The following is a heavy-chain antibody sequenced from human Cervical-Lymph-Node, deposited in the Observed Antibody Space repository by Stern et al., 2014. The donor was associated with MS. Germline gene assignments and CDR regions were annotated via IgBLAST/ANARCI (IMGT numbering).Heavy chain of an antibody. Sequence: QVQLGQSGAEVKKSGASVKVSCEASGYTFTDYHIHWARQAPGQGLEWMGWIDPKSGGITYAQTFQGRVTLTSDTSIGTAYMELSSLTSDDTAVYFCVRDKSSYPDYWGQGTLVTISS. CDR1: GYTFTDYH. CDR3: VRDKSSYPDY. J-gene: IGHJ4*02. CDR2: IDPKSGGI. D-gene: IGHD5-18*01. V-gene: IGHV1-2*02.